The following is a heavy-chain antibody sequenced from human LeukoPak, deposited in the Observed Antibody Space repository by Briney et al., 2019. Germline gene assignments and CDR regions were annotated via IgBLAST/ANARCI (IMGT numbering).Heavy chain of an antibody. CDR3: ARRNTPLGRGYYYMDV. V-gene: IGHV7-4-1*02. Sequence: GASVKVSCKASGYTFTSYAMNWVRQAPGQGLEWMGWINTNTGNPTYAQGFTGRFVFSLDTSVSTAYLQISSLKAEDTAVYYCARRNTPLGRGYYYMDVWGKGTTVTVSS. CDR2: INTNTGNP. J-gene: IGHJ6*03. D-gene: IGHD1-1*01. CDR1: GYTFTSYA.